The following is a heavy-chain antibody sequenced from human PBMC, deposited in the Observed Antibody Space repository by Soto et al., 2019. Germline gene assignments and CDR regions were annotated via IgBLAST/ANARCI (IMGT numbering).Heavy chain of an antibody. CDR1: EIILSVDW. CDR3: ARDRPGDHFFFDC. CDR2: INTDGSGT. J-gene: IGHJ4*02. Sequence: EVQLVESGGGLARPGGSLRLSCAASEIILSVDWMHWVRQAPGKGLEWVSRINTDGSGTSYADSVKGRFTISRDNAKNMLYLQMNSLRVDDTAVYYCARDRPGDHFFFDCWGQGNMVTVSS. D-gene: IGHD3-16*01. V-gene: IGHV3-74*01.